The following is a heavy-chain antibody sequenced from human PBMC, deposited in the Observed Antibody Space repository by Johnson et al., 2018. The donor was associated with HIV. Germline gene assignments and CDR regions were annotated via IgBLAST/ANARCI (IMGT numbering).Heavy chain of an antibody. CDR1: GFTFSNYA. J-gene: IGHJ3*02. D-gene: IGHD1-26*01. CDR2: ISGSGSHT. Sequence: VESGGGLVQPGGSLRLSCAVSGFTFSNYAMSWVRQAPGKGLEWVSAISGSGSHTNYADSVKGRFTISRDNSKNTLYLQMESLRVEDTAIYYCAKAWELLGRRAALDIWGQGTMVTVSS. V-gene: IGHV3-23*04. CDR3: AKAWELLGRRAALDI.